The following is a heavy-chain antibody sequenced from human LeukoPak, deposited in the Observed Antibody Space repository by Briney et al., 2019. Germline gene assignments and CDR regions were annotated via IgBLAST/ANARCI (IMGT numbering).Heavy chain of an antibody. J-gene: IGHJ4*02. CDR1: GSSISSSNW. CDR2: IYHSGST. D-gene: IGHD5-12*01. CDR3: ARAPGYSGYGFFDY. Sequence: SETLSLTCAVSGSSISSSNWWSWVRQPPGKGLEWIGEIYHSGSTNYNPSLKSRVTISVDKSKNQFSLKLSSVTAADTAVYYCARAPGYSGYGFFDYWGQGTLVTVSS. V-gene: IGHV4-4*02.